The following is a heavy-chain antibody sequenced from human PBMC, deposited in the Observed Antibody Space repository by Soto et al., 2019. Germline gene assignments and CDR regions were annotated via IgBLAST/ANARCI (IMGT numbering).Heavy chain of an antibody. CDR2: ISGSGGST. CDR1: GFTFSSYA. CDR3: AKRQYDFWTNYYYRMDV. D-gene: IGHD3-3*01. V-gene: IGHV3-23*01. J-gene: IGHJ6*02. Sequence: LRLSCAASGFTFSSYAMSWVRQAPGKGLEWVSAISGSGGSTYYADSVKGRFTISRDNSKNTLYLQMNSLRAEDTAVYYCAKRQYDFWTNYYYRMDVWGQGTTVTVSS.